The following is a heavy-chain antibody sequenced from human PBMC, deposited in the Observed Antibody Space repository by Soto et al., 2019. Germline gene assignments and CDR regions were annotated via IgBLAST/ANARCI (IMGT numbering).Heavy chain of an antibody. Sequence: PSETLSLTXTVSGGSISSGGYYWSWIRQHPGKGLEWIGYIYYSGSTYYNPSLKSRVTISVDTSKNQFSLKLSSVTAADTAVYYCAREGGYCSSTSCYTHFDYWGQGTLVTVSS. CDR3: AREGGYCSSTSCYTHFDY. CDR1: GGSISSGGYY. CDR2: IYYSGST. J-gene: IGHJ4*02. D-gene: IGHD2-2*02. V-gene: IGHV4-31*02.